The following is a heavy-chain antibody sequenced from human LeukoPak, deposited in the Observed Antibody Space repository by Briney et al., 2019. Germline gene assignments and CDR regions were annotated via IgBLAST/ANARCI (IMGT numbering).Heavy chain of an antibody. Sequence: ASVKVSCKASGYTFTSYGISWVRQAPGQGLEWMGWISAYNGNTSYAQKLEGRVTMTTDTSTSTAYMELRSLRSDDTAVYYCGRVYYGSGSYDAAGYYYYGRDVWGQGTTVTVSS. CDR2: ISAYNGNT. CDR1: GYTFTSYG. CDR3: GRVYYGSGSYDAAGYYYYGRDV. V-gene: IGHV1-18*01. J-gene: IGHJ6*02. D-gene: IGHD3-10*01.